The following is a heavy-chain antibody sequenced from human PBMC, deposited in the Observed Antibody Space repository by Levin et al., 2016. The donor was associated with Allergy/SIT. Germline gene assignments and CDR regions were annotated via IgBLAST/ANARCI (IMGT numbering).Heavy chain of an antibody. CDR3: AVEQGIYCSGGSCFDS. V-gene: IGHV4-61*01. Sequence: GSLRLSCTVSGDSVSSGSYYWSWIRQPPGKQLEWLGYIYYSGSSNYNPSLKSRVTISLDTSKNQFSLTLTSVTAADTAVYYCAVEQGIYCSGGSCFDSWGQGTLVTVSS. CDR1: GDSVSSGSYY. CDR2: IYYSGSS. D-gene: IGHD2-15*01. J-gene: IGHJ4*02.